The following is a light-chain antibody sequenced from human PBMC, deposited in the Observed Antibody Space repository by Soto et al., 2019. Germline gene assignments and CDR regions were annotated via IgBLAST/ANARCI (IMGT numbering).Light chain of an antibody. V-gene: IGKV3-11*01. Sequence: EIVMTQSPATLSVSPGERATLSCRASQSVSNNLAWYQQKPGQAPRRLIYGASSRATGIPDRFSGGGSGTDFTLTISSLEPEDFAVYYCQQRSNWWTFGQGTKVDIK. CDR2: GAS. CDR3: QQRSNWWT. CDR1: QSVSNN. J-gene: IGKJ1*01.